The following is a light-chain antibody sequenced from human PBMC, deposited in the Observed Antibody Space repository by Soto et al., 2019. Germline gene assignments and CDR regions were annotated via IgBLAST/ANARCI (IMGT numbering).Light chain of an antibody. CDR2: DAS. CDR3: QQYYDYPWT. CDR1: QSVTTR. Sequence: DIQMTQSPFTLSASVGDRVSITCRGSQSVTTRLAWHQHKPGKAPKVLIYDASNLQTGVPSRFSGSGSGREFTLTISSLQPDDFAAYYCQQYYDYPWTFGQGTKVDIK. J-gene: IGKJ1*01. V-gene: IGKV1-5*01.